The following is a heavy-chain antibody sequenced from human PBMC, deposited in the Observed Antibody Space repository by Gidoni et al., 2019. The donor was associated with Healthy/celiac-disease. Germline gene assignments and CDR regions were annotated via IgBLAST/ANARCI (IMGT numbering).Heavy chain of an antibody. Sequence: QVQLVQSGAEVKTPGSSVKVSCKASGGTFSSYAISWVRQAPGQGIEWLGGIIPIFGTANYAQKFQGRVTITADKSTSTAYMELSSLRSEDTAVYYCAREEEYSGSYDYWGQGTLVTVSS. CDR2: IIPIFGTA. CDR1: GGTFSSYA. V-gene: IGHV1-69*06. D-gene: IGHD1-26*01. CDR3: AREEEYSGSYDY. J-gene: IGHJ4*02.